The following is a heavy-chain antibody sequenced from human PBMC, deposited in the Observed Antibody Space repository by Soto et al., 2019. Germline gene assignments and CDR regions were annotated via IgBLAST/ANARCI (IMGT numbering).Heavy chain of an antibody. CDR3: ARGRSSEQGLRWPAFFDY. CDR2: IYYSGST. Sequence: SETLSLTCTVSGGSVSSGSYYWSWIRQPPGKGLEWIGYIYYSGSTNYNPSLKSRVTISVDTSKNQFSLKLSSVTAADTAVYYCARGRSSEQGLRWPAFFDYWGQGTLVTVSS. D-gene: IGHD4-17*01. CDR1: GGSVSSGSYY. J-gene: IGHJ4*02. V-gene: IGHV4-61*01.